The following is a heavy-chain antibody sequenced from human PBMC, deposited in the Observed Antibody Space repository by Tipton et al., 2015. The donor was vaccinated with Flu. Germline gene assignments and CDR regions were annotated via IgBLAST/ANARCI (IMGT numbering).Heavy chain of an antibody. CDR2: ISSSSSYV. D-gene: IGHD3-3*01. CDR1: GFTFSSYS. V-gene: IGHV3-21*01. Sequence: SLRLSCAASGFTFSSYSMNWVRQAPGKWLEWVSSISSSSSYVYYADSVKGRFTISRDNAKNSLYLQMNSLRAEDTAVYYCARDCRGSYDFWSGYYVRGNWFDPWGQGTLVTVSS. CDR3: ARDCRGSYDFWSGYYVRGNWFDP. J-gene: IGHJ5*02.